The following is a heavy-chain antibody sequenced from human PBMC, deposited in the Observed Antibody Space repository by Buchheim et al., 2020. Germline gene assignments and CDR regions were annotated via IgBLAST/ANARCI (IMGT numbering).Heavy chain of an antibody. CDR2: INHSGST. Sequence: QVQLQQWGAGLLKPSETLSLTCAVYGGSFSGYYWSWIRQPPGKGLEWIGEINHSGSTNYNPSLKSRVTISVDTSKNQFSLKLSSVTAADTAVYYCARSTTYYDFWSGYYKAGGDYFDYWGQGTL. V-gene: IGHV4-34*01. D-gene: IGHD3-3*01. J-gene: IGHJ4*02. CDR1: GGSFSGYY. CDR3: ARSTTYYDFWSGYYKAGGDYFDY.